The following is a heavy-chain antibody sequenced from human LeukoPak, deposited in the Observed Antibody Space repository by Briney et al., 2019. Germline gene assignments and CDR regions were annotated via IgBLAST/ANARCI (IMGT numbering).Heavy chain of an antibody. D-gene: IGHD6-19*01. V-gene: IGHV6-1*01. CDR2: TYYRSKWYN. CDR1: GDSVSSNTAA. CDR3: ARDRIIAVAGTAYFDY. Sequence: SQTLSLTCDISGDSVSSNTAAWNWIRQSPSRGLEWLGRTYYRSKWYNDYALSVKSRITINPDTSKNQFSLQLNSVTPEDTAVYYCARDRIIAVAGTAYFDYWGQGTLVTVSS. J-gene: IGHJ4*02.